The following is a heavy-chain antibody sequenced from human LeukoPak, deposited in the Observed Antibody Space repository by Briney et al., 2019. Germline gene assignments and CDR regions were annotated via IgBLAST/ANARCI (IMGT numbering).Heavy chain of an antibody. Sequence: GGSLRLSCAASGFTFSSYGMHWVRQAPGKGLEWVAVIWYDGSNKYYADSVKGRFTISRDNSKNTLYLQMNSLRAEDTAVYYCAKLIRGYGDYGGPDFDYWGQGTLVTVSS. D-gene: IGHD4-17*01. J-gene: IGHJ4*02. CDR2: IWYDGSNK. CDR3: AKLIRGYGDYGGPDFDY. CDR1: GFTFSSYG. V-gene: IGHV3-33*06.